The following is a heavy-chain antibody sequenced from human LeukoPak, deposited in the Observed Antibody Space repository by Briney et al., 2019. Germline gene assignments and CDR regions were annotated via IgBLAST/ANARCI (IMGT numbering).Heavy chain of an antibody. V-gene: IGHV4-59*01. CDR2: IYYSGST. J-gene: IGHJ6*03. CDR3: ARGGIYYYYMDV. CDR1: GVSISSYY. Sequence: SETLSLICTVSGVSISSYYWSWIRQPPGRGLEWIGYIYYSGSTNYNPSLKSRVTISVDTSKNQFSLKLSSVTAADTAVYYCARGGIYYYYMDVWGKGTTVTVSS.